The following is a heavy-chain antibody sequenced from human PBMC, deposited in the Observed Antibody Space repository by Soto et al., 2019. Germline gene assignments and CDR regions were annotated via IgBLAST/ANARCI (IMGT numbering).Heavy chain of an antibody. V-gene: IGHV4-31*03. CDR1: GGSISSGGYY. CDR3: ARYEQLEGWFDP. D-gene: IGHD6-6*01. J-gene: IGHJ5*02. Sequence: PSETLSRTCTVSGGSISSGGYYWSWIRQHPGKGLEWIGYIYYSGSTYYNPSLKSRVTISVDTSKNQFSLKLSSVTAADTAVYYCARYEQLEGWFDPWGQGTLVTGSA. CDR2: IYYSGST.